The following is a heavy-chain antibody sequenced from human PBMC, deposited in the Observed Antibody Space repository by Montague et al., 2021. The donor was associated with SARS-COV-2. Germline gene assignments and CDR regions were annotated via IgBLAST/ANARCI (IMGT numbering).Heavy chain of an antibody. CDR1: GDSVSSNGGA. V-gene: IGHV6-1*01. CDR2: TYYRSKWFY. J-gene: IGHJ6*02. CDR3: ASDIGSAGIYYYYGMDV. D-gene: IGHD3-10*01. Sequence: CAISGDSVSSNGGAWNWIRQSPSRGREWLGRTYYRSKWFYDYAVXLKXRLTIKPDTSKNQFSLQLNSVTPEDTAVYYCASDIGSAGIYYYYGMDVWGQGTTVTVSS.